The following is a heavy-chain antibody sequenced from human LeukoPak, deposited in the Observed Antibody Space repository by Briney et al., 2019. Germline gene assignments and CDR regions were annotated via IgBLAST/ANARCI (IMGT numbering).Heavy chain of an antibody. CDR3: ARASRTGTTRTPPLDY. CDR1: GYTFTGYY. D-gene: IGHD1-1*01. Sequence: ASVKVSCKASGYTFTGYYMHWVRQAPGQGLEWMGWINPNSGGTNYAQKFQGRVTMTRDTSISTAYMELSRLRSDDTAVYYCARASRTGTTRTPPLDYWGQGTLVTVSS. V-gene: IGHV1-2*02. CDR2: INPNSGGT. J-gene: IGHJ4*02.